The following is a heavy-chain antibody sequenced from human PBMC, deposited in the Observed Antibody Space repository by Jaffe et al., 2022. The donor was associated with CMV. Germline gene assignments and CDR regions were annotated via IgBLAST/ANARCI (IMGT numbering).Heavy chain of an antibody. J-gene: IGHJ2*01. V-gene: IGHV4-34*01. Sequence: QVQLQQWGAGLLKPSETLSLTCAVSGGSFSGFYWTWIRQSPGKGLEWIGEINHSGNTNYNPSLWSRLTMSVDTSRNQFSLKLNSVTAADTAVYYCARGVIDTMARIDLWGRGTLVSVSS. CDR2: INHSGNT. CDR3: ARGVIDTMARIDL. D-gene: IGHD3-10*01. CDR1: GGSFSGFY.